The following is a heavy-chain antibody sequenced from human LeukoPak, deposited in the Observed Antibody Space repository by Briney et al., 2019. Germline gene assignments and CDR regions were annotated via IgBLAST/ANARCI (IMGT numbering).Heavy chain of an antibody. J-gene: IGHJ4*02. CDR3: ARDGWALGYCSGGSCYIFDY. D-gene: IGHD2-15*01. Sequence: SGGSLRLSCAASGFTFDDYGMSWVRQAPGKGLEWVSGINWNGGSTCYEDSVKCRFTISRDNAKISLYLQMNSLRAEVTALYYCARDGWALGYCSGGSCYIFDYWGQGTLVTVSS. CDR2: INWNGGST. V-gene: IGHV3-20*04. CDR1: GFTFDDYG.